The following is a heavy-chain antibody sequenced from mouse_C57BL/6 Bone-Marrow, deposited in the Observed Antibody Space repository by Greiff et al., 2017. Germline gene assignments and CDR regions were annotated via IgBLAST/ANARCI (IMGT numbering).Heavy chain of an antibody. Sequence: QVQLKQSGAELVRPGASVTLSCKASGYTFTDYEMHWVKQTPVHGLEWIGAIDPETGGPAYNQKFKGKAILTADKSSSTAYMELRSLTSEDSAIYYCTRLLNGYSYYFDYWGQGTTLTVSS. CDR1: GYTFTDYE. V-gene: IGHV1-15*01. J-gene: IGHJ2*01. CDR2: IDPETGGP. CDR3: TRLLNGYSYYFDY. D-gene: IGHD2-3*01.